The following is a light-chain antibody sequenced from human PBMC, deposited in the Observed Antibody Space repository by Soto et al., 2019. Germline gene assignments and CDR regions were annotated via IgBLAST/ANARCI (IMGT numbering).Light chain of an antibody. J-gene: IGLJ2*01. Sequence: QSVLTQPPSASGTPGQRVTISCSGSSSNIGSNTVNWYQQLPGTAPKLLIYSNNQRPSGVPDRFSGSKSGTSASLAISGLQSEDEADYYCEAWDDSLWGVFGGGTQLTVL. CDR3: EAWDDSLWGV. CDR2: SNN. V-gene: IGLV1-44*01. CDR1: SSNIGSNT.